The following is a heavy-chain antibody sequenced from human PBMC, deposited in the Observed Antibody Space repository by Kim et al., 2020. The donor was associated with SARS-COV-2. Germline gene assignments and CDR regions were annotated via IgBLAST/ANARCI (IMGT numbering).Heavy chain of an antibody. CDR2: T. V-gene: IGHV1-8*01. J-gene: IGHJ4*02. D-gene: IGHD5-12*01. CDR3: ARRALGDGYIH. Sequence: TGYAQKSQGRVTMTRNTSISTAYMELSSLRSEDTAVYYCARRALGDGYIHWGQGTLVTVSS.